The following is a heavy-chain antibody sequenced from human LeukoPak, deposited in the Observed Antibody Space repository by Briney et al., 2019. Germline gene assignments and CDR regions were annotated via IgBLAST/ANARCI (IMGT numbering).Heavy chain of an antibody. CDR1: GGSISSYY. V-gene: IGHV4-59*01. Sequence: TSETLPLTRTVSGGSISSYYWSWIRQPPGKGLEWIGYIYYSGSTNYNPSLKSRVTISVDTSKNQFSLKLSSVTAADTAVYYCARVASYYDILTGYRHFHFDYWGQGTLVTVSS. CDR3: ARVASYYDILTGYRHFHFDY. D-gene: IGHD3-9*01. CDR2: IYYSGST. J-gene: IGHJ4*02.